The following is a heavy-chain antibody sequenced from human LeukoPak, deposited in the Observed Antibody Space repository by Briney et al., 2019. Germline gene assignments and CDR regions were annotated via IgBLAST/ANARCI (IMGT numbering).Heavy chain of an antibody. CDR1: GFTFSSYA. D-gene: IGHD3-10*01. CDR2: ISYDGSNK. Sequence: PGRSLRLSCAASGFTFSSYAMHWVRQAPGKGLEWVAVISYDGSNKYYADSVKGRFTISRDNSKNTLYLQMNSLRAEDTAVYYCAKDGGDLAYYYGSGSFDPWGQGTLVTVAS. CDR3: AKDGGDLAYYYGSGSFDP. J-gene: IGHJ5*02. V-gene: IGHV3-30-3*01.